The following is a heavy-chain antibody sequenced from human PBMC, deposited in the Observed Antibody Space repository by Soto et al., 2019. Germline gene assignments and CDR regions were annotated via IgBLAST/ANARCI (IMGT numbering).Heavy chain of an antibody. CDR1: GFTFRSYA. D-gene: IGHD2-2*01. CDR2: ISGSAGST. J-gene: IGHJ6*02. Sequence: GGSLRLCCAASGFTFRSYAMNWVRQAPGKGLEWVSAISGSAGSTYYADSVKGRFTISRDNSQNTLYLQMNSLRAEDTAVYYCAKKSCSSPGCPYGMDVWGQGTTVTVSS. CDR3: AKKSCSSPGCPYGMDV. V-gene: IGHV3-23*01.